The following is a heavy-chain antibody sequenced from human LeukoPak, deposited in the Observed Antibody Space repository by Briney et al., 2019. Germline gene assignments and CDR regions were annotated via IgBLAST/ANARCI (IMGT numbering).Heavy chain of an antibody. J-gene: IGHJ4*02. CDR2: IYYSGST. CDR3: ARRENSGYLAN. CDR1: GGSMISTGYY. Sequence: NPSETLSLTFTVAGGSMISTGYYWTWIRQPPGKGLEWIGSIYYSGSTYYNPSLESRVTMSIDTSKNQFSLKLNSVTAADTAVFFFARRENSGYLANWGQGTLVTVSS. V-gene: IGHV4-39*01. D-gene: IGHD3-22*01.